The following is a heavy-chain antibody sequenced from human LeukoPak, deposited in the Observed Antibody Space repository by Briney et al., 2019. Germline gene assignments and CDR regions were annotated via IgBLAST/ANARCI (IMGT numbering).Heavy chain of an antibody. Sequence: PGGSLRLSCAASAFTLSGYWMTRVRQAPGKGLEWVANINRDGSEKHYVDSVKGRFTISRDNARNSLFLQRDRLRAEDRALYFCARDDGGRYSAGWYDAFDIWGPGTMVTVSS. J-gene: IGHJ3*02. CDR1: AFTLSGYW. D-gene: IGHD6-13*01. V-gene: IGHV3-7*01. CDR2: INRDGSEK. CDR3: ARDDGGRYSAGWYDAFDI.